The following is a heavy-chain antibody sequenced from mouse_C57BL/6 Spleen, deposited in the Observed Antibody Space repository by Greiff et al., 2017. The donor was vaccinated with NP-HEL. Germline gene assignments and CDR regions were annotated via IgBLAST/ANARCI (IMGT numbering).Heavy chain of an antibody. J-gene: IGHJ1*03. Sequence: VQLKESGPGLVKPSQSLSLTCSVTGYSITSGYYWNWIRQFPGNKLEWMGYISYDGSNNYNPSLKNRISITRDTSKNQFFLKLNSVTTEDTATYYCASPSYYGSSYWYFDVWGTGTTVTVSS. V-gene: IGHV3-6*01. CDR3: ASPSYYGSSYWYFDV. D-gene: IGHD1-1*01. CDR2: ISYDGSN. CDR1: GYSITSGYY.